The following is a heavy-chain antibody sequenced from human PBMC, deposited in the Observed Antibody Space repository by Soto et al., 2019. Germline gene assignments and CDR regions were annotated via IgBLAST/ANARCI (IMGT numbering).Heavy chain of an antibody. D-gene: IGHD2-15*01. Sequence: GGSLRLSCAASGFTFSSYGMHWVRQAPGKGLEWVAVISYDGSNKYYADSVKGRFTISRDNSKNTLYLQMNSLRAEDTAVYYCAKVDCSGGSCFNYYYYGMDVWGQGTTVTVS. CDR1: GFTFSSYG. CDR3: AKVDCSGGSCFNYYYYGMDV. J-gene: IGHJ6*02. V-gene: IGHV3-30*18. CDR2: ISYDGSNK.